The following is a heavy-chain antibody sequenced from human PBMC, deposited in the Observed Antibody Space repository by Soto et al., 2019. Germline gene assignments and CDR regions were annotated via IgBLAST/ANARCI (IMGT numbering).Heavy chain of an antibody. V-gene: IGHV3-11*06. CDR2: ISSSSSYT. D-gene: IGHD2-2*02. CDR3: ARTLYGGGSRAHDGY. CDR1: GFTFSDYY. J-gene: IGHJ4*02. Sequence: RLSCAASGFTFSDYYMSWIRQAPGKGLEWVSYISSSSSYTNYADSVKGRFTISRDNAKNSLYLQMNSLRAEDTAVYYCARTLYGGGSRAHDGYWGQGTLVTVSS.